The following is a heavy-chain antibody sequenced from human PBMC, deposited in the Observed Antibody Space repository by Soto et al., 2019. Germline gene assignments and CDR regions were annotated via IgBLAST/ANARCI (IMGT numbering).Heavy chain of an antibody. J-gene: IGHJ6*02. Sequence: GESLKISCKGSGYSFTSYWIGWVRQMPGKGLEWMGIIYPGDSDTRYSPSFQGQVTISADKSISTAYLQWSSLKASDTAMYYCARQGCSSTSCYPSEYYYYYYGMDVWGQATTVTVSS. V-gene: IGHV5-51*01. CDR2: IYPGDSDT. CDR3: ARQGCSSTSCYPSEYYYYYYGMDV. D-gene: IGHD2-2*01. CDR1: GYSFTSYW.